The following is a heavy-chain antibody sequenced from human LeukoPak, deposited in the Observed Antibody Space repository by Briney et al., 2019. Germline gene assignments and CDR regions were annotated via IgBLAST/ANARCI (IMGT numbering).Heavy chain of an antibody. CDR1: GFTFGDYA. V-gene: IGHV3-49*04. D-gene: IGHD5-18*01. CDR2: IRSKAYGGTT. J-gene: IGHJ4*02. CDR3: TREKTYLRGYGSFDY. Sequence: GGSLRLSCTASGFTFGDYAMSWVRQAPGKGLEWVGFIRSKAYGGTTEYAASVKGRFTISRDDSKSIAYLQMNSLKTEDTAVYYCTREKTYLRGYGSFDYWGQGTLVTVSS.